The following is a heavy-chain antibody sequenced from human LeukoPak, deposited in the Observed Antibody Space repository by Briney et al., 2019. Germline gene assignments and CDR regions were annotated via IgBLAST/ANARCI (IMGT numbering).Heavy chain of an antibody. V-gene: IGHV3-48*03. Sequence: QPGGSLRLPCAASGFTFNSHEMHWVRQAPGKGLEWVSYITSSGGITYYADSVKGRFTVSRDNAKNSLFLQMNSLRAEDTAIYYCAGERNCGGDCYQGSWFDPWGQGTLVTVSS. CDR1: GFTFNSHE. J-gene: IGHJ5*02. D-gene: IGHD2-21*02. CDR2: ITSSGGIT. CDR3: AGERNCGGDCYQGSWFDP.